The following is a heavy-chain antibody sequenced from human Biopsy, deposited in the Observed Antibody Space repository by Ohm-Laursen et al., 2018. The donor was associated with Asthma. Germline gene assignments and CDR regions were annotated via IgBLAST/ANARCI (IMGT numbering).Heavy chain of an antibody. CDR3: AGQYGGNSPPLE. CDR2: ISGSGRSA. J-gene: IGHJ4*02. CDR1: GFNFTTYA. D-gene: IGHD4-23*01. V-gene: IGHV3-23*01. Sequence: SLRLSCSASGFNFTTYAIAWIRQAPGRGLEWISAISGSGRSAYYADSVKGQFTISRDNAKNTVYLQMNSLRAEDTAVYYCAGQYGGNSPPLEWGQGTLVTVSS.